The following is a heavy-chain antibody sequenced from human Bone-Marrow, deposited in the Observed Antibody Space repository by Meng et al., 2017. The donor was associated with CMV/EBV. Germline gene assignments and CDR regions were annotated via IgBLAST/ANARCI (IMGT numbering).Heavy chain of an antibody. V-gene: IGHV5-51*01. CDR2: IYPGDSDT. CDR1: GYSFTSYW. CDR3: ARQSYSSSWYRGYYFDY. Sequence: GESLKISCKGSGYSFTSYWIGWVRQMPGKGLEWMGIIYPGDSDTRYSPSFQGQVTISADKSISTAYLQWSSLKASDTAMYYCARQSYSSSWYRGYYFDYWGQGTLVTGSS. D-gene: IGHD6-13*01. J-gene: IGHJ4*02.